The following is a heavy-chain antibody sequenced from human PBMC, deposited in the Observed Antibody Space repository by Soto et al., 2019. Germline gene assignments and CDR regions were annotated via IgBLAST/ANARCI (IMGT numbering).Heavy chain of an antibody. D-gene: IGHD3-3*01. CDR2: ISGSGGST. CDR3: ARSGDIWSGYFRHPYYYDGMND. CDR1: GFTFSSYA. Sequence: EVQLLESGGGLVQPGGSLRLSCAASGFTFSSYAMSWVRQAPGKGLEWVSAISGSGGSTYYADSVKGRFTISRDNSKNTLYLQMNRLRAEDTAVYYCARSGDIWSGYFRHPYYYDGMNDWGEGIKVTVSS. J-gene: IGHJ6*04. V-gene: IGHV3-23*01.